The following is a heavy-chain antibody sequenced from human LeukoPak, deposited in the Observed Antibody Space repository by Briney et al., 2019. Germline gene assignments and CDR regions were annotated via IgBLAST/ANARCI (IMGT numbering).Heavy chain of an antibody. D-gene: IGHD3-22*01. CDR1: GFTFSSYG. CDR3: AKDVSTQNYYDSSGYLDY. V-gene: IGHV3-30*18. CDR2: ISYDVSNK. J-gene: IGHJ4*02. Sequence: GGSLRLSCAASGFTFSSYGMHWVRQAPGKGLEWVAVISYDVSNKYYADSVKGRFAISRDNSKNTLYLQMNSLRAEDTAVYYCAKDVSTQNYYDSSGYLDYWGQGTLVTVSS.